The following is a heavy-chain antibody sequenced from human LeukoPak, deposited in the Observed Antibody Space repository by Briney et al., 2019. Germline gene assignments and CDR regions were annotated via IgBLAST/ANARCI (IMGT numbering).Heavy chain of an antibody. CDR3: AKGALRYFDWLLEN. J-gene: IGHJ4*02. CDR1: GFTFSSYA. Sequence: GGSLRLSCAASGFTFSSYAMSWVRQAPGKGLEWVSAISGSGGSTYYADSVKGRFTISRDNSKDTLYLQMNSLRAEDTAVYYCAKGALRYFDWLLENWGQGTLVTVSS. CDR2: ISGSGGST. V-gene: IGHV3-23*01. D-gene: IGHD3-9*01.